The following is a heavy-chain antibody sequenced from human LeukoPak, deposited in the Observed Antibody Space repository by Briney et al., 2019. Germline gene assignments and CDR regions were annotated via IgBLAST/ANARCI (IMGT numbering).Heavy chain of an antibody. Sequence: ASVKVSCKASGYTFTSYYMHWVRQAPGQGLEWMAIINPSGGSTMYAQKFQGRVTMTRDTSTNTVYTELSSLRSEDTAVYYCARDPRPSYDSSDYYYPGDYWGQGTLVTVSS. CDR3: ARDPRPSYDSSDYYYPGDY. CDR2: INPSGGST. J-gene: IGHJ4*02. CDR1: GYTFTSYY. D-gene: IGHD3-22*01. V-gene: IGHV1-46*01.